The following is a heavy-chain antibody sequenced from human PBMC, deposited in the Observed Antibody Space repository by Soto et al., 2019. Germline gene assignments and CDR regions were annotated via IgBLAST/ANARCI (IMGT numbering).Heavy chain of an antibody. Sequence: QLQLQESGSGLVKPSQTLSLTCAVSGGSISSGGYSWSWIRQPPGKGLEWIGYIYHSGSTYYNPSLKIRVTISVDRSKNQFSLKLSSVTAADTAVYYCARRGAHSSGYYFDYWGQGTLVTVSS. CDR1: GGSISSGGYS. CDR2: IYHSGST. J-gene: IGHJ4*02. CDR3: ARRGAHSSGYYFDY. V-gene: IGHV4-30-2*01. D-gene: IGHD3-22*01.